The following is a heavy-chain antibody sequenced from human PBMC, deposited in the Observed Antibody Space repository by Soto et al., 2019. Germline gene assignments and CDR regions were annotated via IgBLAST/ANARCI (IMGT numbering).Heavy chain of an antibody. J-gene: IGHJ4*02. Sequence: SETLSLTCTVSGGSISSYYWSWIRQPPGKGLEWIGYIYYSGSTNYNPSLKGRFTISRDNSKNTLYLQMNSLRAEDTAVYYCAKDLYSYGYASLDYWGQGTLVTVSS. CDR1: GGSISSYY. CDR2: IYYSGST. CDR3: AKDLYSYGYASLDY. V-gene: IGHV4-59*12. D-gene: IGHD5-18*01.